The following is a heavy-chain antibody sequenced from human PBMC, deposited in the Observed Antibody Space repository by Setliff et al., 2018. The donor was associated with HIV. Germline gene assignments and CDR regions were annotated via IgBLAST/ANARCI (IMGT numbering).Heavy chain of an antibody. J-gene: IGHJ4*02. D-gene: IGHD3-10*01. CDR3: AQIYFGGAHFR. V-gene: IGHV3-48*01. Sequence: LRLSCAASGFTFSSYSMNWVRQAPGKGLEWVSYISSSSSTIYYADSVKGRFTISRDNSKTTLFLQMNSLRGEDTAIYYCAQIYFGGAHFRWGQGTQVTVSS. CDR1: GFTFSSYS. CDR2: ISSSSSTI.